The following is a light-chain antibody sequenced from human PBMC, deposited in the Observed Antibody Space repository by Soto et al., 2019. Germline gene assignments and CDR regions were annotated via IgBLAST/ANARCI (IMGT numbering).Light chain of an antibody. CDR1: QDINTY. J-gene: IGKJ5*01. V-gene: IGKV1-9*01. CDR3: QQRKSYPIT. Sequence: DIQLTQSPSFLSASVGDRVTITCRASQDINTYLAWYQQKPGKAPKLLIFAASTLQNGVPSRFSGSGSGTEFTVTTTSLQPEDFATYYCQQRKSYPITFGQGTRLEMK. CDR2: AAS.